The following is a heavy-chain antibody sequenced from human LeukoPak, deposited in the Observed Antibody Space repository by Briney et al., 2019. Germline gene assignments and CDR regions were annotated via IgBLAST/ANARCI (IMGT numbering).Heavy chain of an antibody. D-gene: IGHD4-11*01. CDR3: VKGGVVTTRPFDY. Sequence: PGGSLRLSCLASGFTFSNYAMHWARQTPGKGLEYVSAISTDGGRTYYADSVKGRFTISRDNSKNTLYLQMSSLRTEDTAVYYCVKGGVVTTRPFDYWGQGTLVTVSS. V-gene: IGHV3-64D*06. J-gene: IGHJ4*02. CDR1: GFTFSNYA. CDR2: ISTDGGRT.